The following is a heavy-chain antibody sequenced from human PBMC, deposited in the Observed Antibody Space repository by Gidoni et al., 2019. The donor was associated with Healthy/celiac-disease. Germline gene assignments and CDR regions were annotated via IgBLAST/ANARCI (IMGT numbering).Heavy chain of an antibody. J-gene: IGHJ4*02. Sequence: QVQLVESGGGVVQPGRYLSLSCAASGFTFSSYGMHWVRQAPGKGLEWVAVIWYDGSNKYYADSVKGRFTISRDNSKNTLYLQMNSLRAEDTAVYYCARDRGIAVAGTVGYWGQGTLVTVSS. CDR2: IWYDGSNK. V-gene: IGHV3-33*01. D-gene: IGHD6-19*01. CDR3: ARDRGIAVAGTVGY. CDR1: GFTFSSYG.